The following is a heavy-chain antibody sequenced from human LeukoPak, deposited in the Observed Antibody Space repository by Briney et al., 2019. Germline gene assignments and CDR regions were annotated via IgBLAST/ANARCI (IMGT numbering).Heavy chain of an antibody. V-gene: IGHV3-23*01. CDR1: GFTFSSYA. CDR3: AKDLVVVGSFDY. CDR2: ISGSGGST. D-gene: IGHD2-21*01. Sequence: PGGSLRLSCAASGFTFSSYAMSWVRQAPGKGLEWVSAISGSGGSTYYADSVKGRFTISRDNSKNTPYLQMNSLRAEDTAVYYCAKDLVVVGSFDYWGQGTLVTVSS. J-gene: IGHJ4*02.